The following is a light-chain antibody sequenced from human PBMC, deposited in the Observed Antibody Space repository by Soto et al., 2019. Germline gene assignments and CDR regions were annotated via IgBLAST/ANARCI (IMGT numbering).Light chain of an antibody. Sequence: DLQMTQSPSTLSSSVGDRVTITCRGSQTISSWLAWYQQKPGKAPKLLIYDVSSLESGVQSRFSGSGSGTEFTLTIRSLQPDDFATYYCQQYGSSRTCGPGTKVDIK. CDR3: QQYGSSRT. CDR1: QTISSW. V-gene: IGKV1-5*01. J-gene: IGKJ3*01. CDR2: DVS.